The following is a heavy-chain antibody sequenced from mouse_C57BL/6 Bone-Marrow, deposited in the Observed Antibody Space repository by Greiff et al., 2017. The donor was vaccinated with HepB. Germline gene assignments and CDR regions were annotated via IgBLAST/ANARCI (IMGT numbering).Heavy chain of an antibody. J-gene: IGHJ2*01. CDR1: GYTFTSYW. Sequence: QVQLQQPGAELVKPGASVKLSCKASGYTFTSYWMHWVKQRPGQGLEWIGMIHPNSGSTNYNEKFKSKATQTVDKSSSAAYMQLSSLTSEDSAVYYCARWGPYYFDYWGQGTTLTVSS. CDR3: ARWGPYYFDY. V-gene: IGHV1-64*01. CDR2: IHPNSGST.